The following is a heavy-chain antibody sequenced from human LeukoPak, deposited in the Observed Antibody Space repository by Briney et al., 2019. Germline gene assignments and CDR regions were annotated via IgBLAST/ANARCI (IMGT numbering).Heavy chain of an antibody. V-gene: IGHV3-21*01. CDR2: ISSSSSYI. J-gene: IGHJ4*02. D-gene: IGHD1-1*01. CDR3: ARAYNWNDPSPFDY. CDR1: GSTFSSYS. Sequence: GGSLTLSCAASGSTFSSYSMNWVRQAPGKGLEWVSSISSSSSYIYYAASVKGRFTISRDNAKNSLYLQMNSLRAEDTAVYYCARAYNWNDPSPFDYWGQGTLVTVSS.